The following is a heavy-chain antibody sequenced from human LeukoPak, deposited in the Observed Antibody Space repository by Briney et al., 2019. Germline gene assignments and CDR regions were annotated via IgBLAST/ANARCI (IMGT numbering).Heavy chain of an antibody. Sequence: ASVKVSCKTSGYTLTSYGISWVRQAPGQGLEWMGWISAYNGNTNYAQKFQGRVTVTTETSTSTAYMELRSLRFDDTAVYYCARLNFGSEDYWGQGTLVTVPS. D-gene: IGHD3-10*01. J-gene: IGHJ4*02. CDR2: ISAYNGNT. CDR3: ARLNFGSEDY. CDR1: GYTLTSYG. V-gene: IGHV1-18*01.